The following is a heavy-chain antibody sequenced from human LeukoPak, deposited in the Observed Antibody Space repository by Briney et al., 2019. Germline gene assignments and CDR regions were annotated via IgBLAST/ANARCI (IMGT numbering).Heavy chain of an antibody. Sequence: WGSLRLSCAASGFTFSSFWMRWVRQAPGEGLEWGANIKQDGSEKYYVDSVKGRFTISRDNAKNSLYLQMNSLRAEDTAVYYCARVRVLTGSFFDYWGQGTLVTVSS. J-gene: IGHJ4*02. CDR2: IKQDGSEK. D-gene: IGHD3-9*01. CDR1: GFTFSSFW. V-gene: IGHV3-7*02. CDR3: ARVRVLTGSFFDY.